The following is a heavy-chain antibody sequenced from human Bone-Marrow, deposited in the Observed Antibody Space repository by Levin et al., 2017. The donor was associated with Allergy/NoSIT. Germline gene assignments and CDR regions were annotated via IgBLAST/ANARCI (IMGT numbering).Heavy chain of an antibody. CDR2: IYHSGST. V-gene: IGHV4-38-2*02. CDR3: ARRNVDNDFRQPLKDAFDI. D-gene: IGHD3/OR15-3a*01. Sequence: PSETLSLTCTVSGYSISSGYYWGWIRQPPGKGLEWIGSIYHSGSTYYNPSLKSRVTISVDTSKNQFSLKLSSVTAADTAVYYCARRNVDNDFRQPLKDAFDIWGQGTMVTVSS. J-gene: IGHJ3*02. CDR1: GYSISSGYY.